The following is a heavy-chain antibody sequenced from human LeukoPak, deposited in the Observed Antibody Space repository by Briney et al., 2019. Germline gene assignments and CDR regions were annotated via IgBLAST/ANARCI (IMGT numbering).Heavy chain of an antibody. CDR2: IYYSGST. V-gene: IGHV4-34*01. CDR1: GGSFSGYY. J-gene: IGHJ6*03. CDR3: ARLQRNYYYYMDV. D-gene: IGHD5-24*01. Sequence: PSETLSLTCAVYGGSFSGYYWSWIRQPPGKGLEWIGSIYYSGSTYYNSSLKSRLTISVDTSKNQFSLKLSSVTAADTAVYYCARLQRNYYYYMDVWGKGTTVTVSS.